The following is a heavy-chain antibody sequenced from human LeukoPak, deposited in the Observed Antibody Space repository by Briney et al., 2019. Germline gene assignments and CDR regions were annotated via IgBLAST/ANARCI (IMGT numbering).Heavy chain of an antibody. CDR3: ARVLIQGYSSGFDY. V-gene: IGHV3-53*01. CDR1: GFTVSSNY. D-gene: IGHD6-19*01. Sequence: GGSLRLSCAASGFTVSSNYMSWVRQAPGKGLEWVSVIYSGGSTYYADSVKGRFTISRDNSKNTLYLQMNSLRAEDTAVYYCARVLIQGYSSGFDYWGQGTLVTVSS. J-gene: IGHJ4*02. CDR2: IYSGGST.